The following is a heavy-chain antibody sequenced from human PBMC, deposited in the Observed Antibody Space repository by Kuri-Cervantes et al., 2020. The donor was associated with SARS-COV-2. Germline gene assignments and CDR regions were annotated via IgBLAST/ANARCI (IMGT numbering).Heavy chain of an antibody. D-gene: IGHD2-2*01. CDR2: IYSGGST. Sequence: GGSLRLSCAASGFTVSSNYMSWVRQAPGKGLEWVSVIYSGGSTYYADSVKGRFTISRDNSKNTLYLQMNSLRAEDTAVYYCAKDLGYCSSTSCPFVHDAFDIWGQGTMVTVSS. V-gene: IGHV3-53*05. J-gene: IGHJ3*02. CDR1: GFTVSSNY. CDR3: AKDLGYCSSTSCPFVHDAFDI.